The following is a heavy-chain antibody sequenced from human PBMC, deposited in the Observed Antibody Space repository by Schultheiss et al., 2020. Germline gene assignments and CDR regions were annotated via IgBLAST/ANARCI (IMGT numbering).Heavy chain of an antibody. V-gene: IGHV4-39*07. J-gene: IGHJ4*02. D-gene: IGHD1-26*01. CDR3: AKDERVHSGTYSGLRVPDY. Sequence: SQTLSLTCTVSGGSISSSSYYWGWIRQPPGKGLEWIGYIYYSGSTYYNPSLKSRVTISVDTSKNQFSLKLSSVTAADTAVYYCAKDERVHSGTYSGLRVPDYWGQGTLVTVSS. CDR2: IYYSGST. CDR1: GGSISSSSYY.